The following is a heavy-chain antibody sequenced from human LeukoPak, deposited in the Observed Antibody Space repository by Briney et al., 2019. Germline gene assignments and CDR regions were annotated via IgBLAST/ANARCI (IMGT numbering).Heavy chain of an antibody. CDR2: INSDGSST. J-gene: IGHJ3*02. CDR3: ARACRGATCFDAFDI. Sequence: GSLRLSCAASGFTFSSYWMHWVRQAPGKGLVWVSRINSDGSSTSYADSVKGRFTISRDNAKNTLYLQMNSLRAEDTAVYYCARACRGATCFDAFDIWGQGTMVTVSS. D-gene: IGHD1-26*01. CDR1: GFTFSSYW. V-gene: IGHV3-74*01.